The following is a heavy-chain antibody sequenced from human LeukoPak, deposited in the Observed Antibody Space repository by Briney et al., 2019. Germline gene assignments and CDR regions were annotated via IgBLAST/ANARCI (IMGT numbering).Heavy chain of an antibody. Sequence: ASVKVSFKASGYTFTSYGSSWVRQAPGQGLEGMGGISAYNGNTNYAQKLQGRVTMTTETSTSTAYMELRRLRSDDTAVYYCARDLSGIAVAGTYYYYYGMDVWGQGTTVTVSS. CDR3: ARDLSGIAVAGTYYYYYGMDV. CDR2: ISAYNGNT. CDR1: GYTFTSYG. D-gene: IGHD6-19*01. V-gene: IGHV1-18*01. J-gene: IGHJ6*02.